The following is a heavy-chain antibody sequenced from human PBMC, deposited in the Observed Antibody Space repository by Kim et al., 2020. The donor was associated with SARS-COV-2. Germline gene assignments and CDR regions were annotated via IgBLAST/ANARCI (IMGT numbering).Heavy chain of an antibody. J-gene: IGHJ6*02. V-gene: IGHV4-34*01. CDR2: INHSGST. D-gene: IGHD6-13*01. Sequence: SETLSLTCAVYGGSFSGYYWSWIRQPPGKGLEWIGEINHSGSTNYNPSLKSRVTISVDTSKNQFSLKLSSVTAADTAVYYCARRGKGEGYSSSWYGYYYYSGRDVWGQGTTVTVSS. CDR3: ARRGKGEGYSSSWYGYYYYSGRDV. CDR1: GGSFSGYY.